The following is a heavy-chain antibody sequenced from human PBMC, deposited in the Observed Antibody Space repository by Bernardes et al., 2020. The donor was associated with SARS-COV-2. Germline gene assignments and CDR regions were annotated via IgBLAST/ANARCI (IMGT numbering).Heavy chain of an antibody. Sequence: SETLSLTCAVYGGSFSGYYWSWIRQPPGKGLEWIGEINHSGSTNYNPSLKSRVTISVDTSKNQFSLKLSSVTAADTAVYYCARLCSGRGLSGLDPWGQGTLGTVSS. J-gene: IGHJ5*02. D-gene: IGHD3-10*01. V-gene: IGHV4-34*01. CDR3: ARLCSGRGLSGLDP. CDR1: GGSFSGYY. CDR2: INHSGST.